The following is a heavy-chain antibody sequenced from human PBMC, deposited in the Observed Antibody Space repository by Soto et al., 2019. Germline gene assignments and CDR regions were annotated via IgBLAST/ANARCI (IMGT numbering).Heavy chain of an antibody. CDR1: GGSINGGGYY. CDR3: ARGRGYSYQNFFDL. Sequence: PSETLSLTCTVPGGSINGGGYYWTWIRQHPGKGLEWFGNIYNSGTTYYNPSLEGRVSISLDTSKNQFSLKVTSVTAADSAVYYCARGRGYSYQNFFDLWGPGIRVTVSS. D-gene: IGHD5-18*01. CDR2: IYNSGTT. J-gene: IGHJ5*02. V-gene: IGHV4-31*03.